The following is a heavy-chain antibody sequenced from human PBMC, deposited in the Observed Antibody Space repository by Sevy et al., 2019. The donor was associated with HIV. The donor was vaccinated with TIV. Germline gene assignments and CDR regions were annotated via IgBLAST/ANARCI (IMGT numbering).Heavy chain of an antibody. Sequence: SETLSLTCTVSGGSVSSGSYYWSWIRQPPGKGLEWIGYIYYSGSTNYNPSLKSRVTISVDTSKNQFSRKLSSVTAEDTAVYYCARAQQVTMLVVIGGLYFDFWGQGTLVTVSS. CDR1: GGSVSSGSYY. CDR3: ARAQQVTMLVVIGGLYFDF. J-gene: IGHJ4*02. CDR2: IYYSGST. V-gene: IGHV4-61*01. D-gene: IGHD3-3*01.